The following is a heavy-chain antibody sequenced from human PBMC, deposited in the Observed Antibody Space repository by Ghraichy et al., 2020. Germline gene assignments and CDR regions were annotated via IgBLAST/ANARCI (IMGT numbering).Heavy chain of an antibody. V-gene: IGHV4-4*02. J-gene: IGHJ5*02. Sequence: PSLTCAVSGGSITSSDWWSWVRQPPGKGLEWIGEIYHGGNTNYNPSLKSRVTIPVDKSKNQFSLRLRSVTAADTAVYYCVRVTRNWFDPWGQGTLVTVSS. CDR3: VRVTRNWFDP. CDR2: IYHGGNT. CDR1: GGSITSSDW.